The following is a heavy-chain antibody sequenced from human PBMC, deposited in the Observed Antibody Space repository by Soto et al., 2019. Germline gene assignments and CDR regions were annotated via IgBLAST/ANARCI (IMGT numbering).Heavy chain of an antibody. J-gene: IGHJ4*02. CDR2: IMPIFGTP. D-gene: IGHD3-22*01. Sequence: SVKVSCKASGGTFDSYVISWLRQAPGQGLEWMGGIMPIFGTPNYAQKFRGRVTISADESTSTAYMELSSLRSEDTAVYYCARDDPAPRNYYDSSGYYSNWGQGTLVTVSS. V-gene: IGHV1-69*13. CDR1: GGTFDSYV. CDR3: ARDDPAPRNYYDSSGYYSN.